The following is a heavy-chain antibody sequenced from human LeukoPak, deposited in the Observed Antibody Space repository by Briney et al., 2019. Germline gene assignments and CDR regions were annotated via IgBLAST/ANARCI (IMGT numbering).Heavy chain of an antibody. CDR1: GFTFSTYW. CDR2: INQHGSEK. Sequence: GGSLRPSCAASGFTFSTYWMSWVRQAPGKGLEWVANINQHGSEKYYVDSVKGRFTISRDNAKNSLYLQMNSLRAEDTAVYYCARGNYDFWSAYSYYYYYYMDVWGKGTTVTVSS. D-gene: IGHD3-3*01. V-gene: IGHV3-7*01. J-gene: IGHJ6*03. CDR3: ARGNYDFWSAYSYYYYYYMDV.